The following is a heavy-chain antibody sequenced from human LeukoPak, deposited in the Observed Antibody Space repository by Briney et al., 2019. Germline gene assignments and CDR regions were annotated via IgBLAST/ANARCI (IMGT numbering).Heavy chain of an antibody. CDR2: IRQDGSNK. V-gene: IGHV3-7*01. Sequence: GGSLRLSCAASGFTFSSYGMSWVRQAPGKGLEWVANIRQDGSNKYYADSVKGRFTISRDNAKKSLYLQMNSLRVEDTAVYYCARVQGSTGPGIFEYWGEGTQVTVSS. CDR3: ARVQGSTGPGIFEY. CDR1: GFTFSSYG. J-gene: IGHJ4*02. D-gene: IGHD1-26*01.